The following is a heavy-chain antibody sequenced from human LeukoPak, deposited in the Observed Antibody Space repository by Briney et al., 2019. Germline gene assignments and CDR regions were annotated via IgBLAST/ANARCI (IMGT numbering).Heavy chain of an antibody. CDR2: ISGSGGST. D-gene: IGHD6-13*01. J-gene: IGHJ6*02. CDR3: AKVLYSGSWYSTFCYYGMDV. CDR1: GFTFSSYA. V-gene: IGHV3-23*01. Sequence: GGSLRLSCAASGFTFSSYAMSWVRQAPGKGLEWVSAISGSGGSTYYADSVEGRFTISRDNSKNTLYLQMNSLRAEDTAVYYCAKVLYSGSWYSTFCYYGMDVWGQGTTVTVSS.